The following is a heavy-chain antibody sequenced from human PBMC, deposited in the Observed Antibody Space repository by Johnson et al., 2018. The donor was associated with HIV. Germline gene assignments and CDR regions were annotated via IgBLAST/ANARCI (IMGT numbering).Heavy chain of an antibody. V-gene: IGHV3-30*02. CDR3: AKVHIAARWSVAVDI. D-gene: IGHD6-6*01. CDR1: GFSFSAYG. CDR2: IRYDGSSN. J-gene: IGHJ3*02. Sequence: QVQLVESGGGAVQPGGSLRLSCAASGFSFSAYGMHWVRQAPGKGLEWVAFIRYDGSSNFYPDSVKGRFIISRDNSKNTLLLQINSLIAEDTAVDFCAKVHIAARWSVAVDIWGQGTMVTVSS.